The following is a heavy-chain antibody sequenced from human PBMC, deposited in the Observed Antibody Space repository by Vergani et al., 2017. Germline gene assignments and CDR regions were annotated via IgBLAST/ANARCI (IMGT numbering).Heavy chain of an antibody. CDR3: AKVPWDSSGWDYYFDY. Sequence: EVQLLESGGGLVQPGGSLRLSCAASGFTFSSYAMSWVRQAPGKGLEWVSVIYSGGSSTYYEDSVKGRLTISRDNSKNTLYLQMNSLRADDTAVYYCAKVPWDSSGWDYYFDYWGQGTLVTVSS. D-gene: IGHD6-19*01. V-gene: IGHV3-23*03. CDR2: IYSGGSST. J-gene: IGHJ4*02. CDR1: GFTFSSYA.